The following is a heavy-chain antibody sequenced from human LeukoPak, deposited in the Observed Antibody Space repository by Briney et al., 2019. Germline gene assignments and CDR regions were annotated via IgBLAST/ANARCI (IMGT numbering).Heavy chain of an antibody. CDR3: ARDRSVVVVASDALDI. CDR1: GFTFSSYG. D-gene: IGHD3-22*01. CDR2: IWYDGSNK. V-gene: IGHV3-33*01. Sequence: PGRSLRLSCAASGFTFSSYGMHWVRQAPGKGLEWVAVIWYDGSNKYYADSVKGRFTISRDNSKNTLYLQMNSLRAEDTAVYYCARDRSVVVVASDALDIWGQGTMVTVSS. J-gene: IGHJ3*02.